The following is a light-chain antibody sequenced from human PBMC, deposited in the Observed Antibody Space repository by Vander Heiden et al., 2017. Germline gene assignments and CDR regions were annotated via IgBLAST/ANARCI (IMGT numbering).Light chain of an antibody. Sequence: LTCTLRSGINVGTYRIYWYQQKPGSPPQYLLRYKSDSDKQQGSGVPSRFSGSKDASANAGILLISGLQSEDEADYYCMIWHSSAVVFGGGTKLTVL. CDR2: YKSDSDK. J-gene: IGLJ2*01. V-gene: IGLV5-45*01. CDR1: SGINVGTYR. CDR3: MIWHSSAVV.